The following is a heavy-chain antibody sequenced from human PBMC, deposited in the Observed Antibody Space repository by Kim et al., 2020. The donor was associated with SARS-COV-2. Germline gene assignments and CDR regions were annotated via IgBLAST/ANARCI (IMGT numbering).Heavy chain of an antibody. J-gene: IGHJ4*02. V-gene: IGHV4-34*01. CDR3: ARASRPATEYYDSASFSYFDY. Sequence: SETLSLTCAVYGGSFSGYYWSWIRQPPGKGLEWLGEINHSGNTNYNPSLKSRVTLLVDTSKNQFSLRLTSATAADTAVYYCARASRPATEYYDSASFSYFDYWGQGALVTVSS. CDR2: INHSGNT. D-gene: IGHD3-16*01. CDR1: GGSFSGYY.